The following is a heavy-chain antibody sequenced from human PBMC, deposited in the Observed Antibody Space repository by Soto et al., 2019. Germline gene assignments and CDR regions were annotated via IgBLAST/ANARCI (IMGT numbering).Heavy chain of an antibody. V-gene: IGHV3-21*01. Sequence: GGSLRLSCAASGFTFSSYSMNWVRQAPGKGLEWVSSISSSSSYIYYADSVKGRFTISRDNAKNSLYLQMNSLRAEDTAVYYCARDAGYSSTRYYYYYMDVWGKGTTVTVSS. CDR1: GFTFSSYS. CDR2: ISSSSSYI. D-gene: IGHD6-13*01. CDR3: ARDAGYSSTRYYYYYMDV. J-gene: IGHJ6*03.